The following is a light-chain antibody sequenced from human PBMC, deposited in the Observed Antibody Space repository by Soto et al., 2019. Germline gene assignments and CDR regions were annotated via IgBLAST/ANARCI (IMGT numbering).Light chain of an antibody. CDR1: SSNIGGNT. J-gene: IGLJ2*01. Sequence: QSALTQPPSASATPGQRVTISCSGSSSNIGGNTVDWYQQLPGTAPKLLIFSNTQRPSGVPDRFSGSKSGTSASLAISGLQSEDEADYYCAAWDDSLNGVVFGGGTKLTVL. CDR2: SNT. V-gene: IGLV1-44*01. CDR3: AAWDDSLNGVV.